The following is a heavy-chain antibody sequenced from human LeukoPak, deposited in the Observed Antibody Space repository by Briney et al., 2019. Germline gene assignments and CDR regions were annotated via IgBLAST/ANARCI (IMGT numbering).Heavy chain of an antibody. J-gene: IGHJ4*02. CDR2: INNNGGST. CDR3: ARYPQQLVHDYFDY. CDR1: GFTFSSYA. D-gene: IGHD6-13*01. Sequence: GGSLRLSCAASGFTFSSYAMSWVRQAPGKGLEWVSHINNNGGSTSYADSVKGRFTISRDNSKNTLYLQMNSLRAEDTAVYYCARYPQQLVHDYFDYWGQGTLVTVSS. V-gene: IGHV3-23*05.